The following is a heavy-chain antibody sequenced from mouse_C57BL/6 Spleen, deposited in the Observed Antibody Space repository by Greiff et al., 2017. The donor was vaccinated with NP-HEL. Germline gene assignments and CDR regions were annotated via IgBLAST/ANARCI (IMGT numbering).Heavy chain of an antibody. J-gene: IGHJ1*03. V-gene: IGHV1-15*01. Sequence: VQLQQSGAELVRPGASVTLSCKASGYTFTDYEMHWVKQTPVHGLEWIGAIDPETGGTAYNQKFKGKAILTADKSSSTAYMELRSLTSEDSAVYYCTRWDTTVNWYFDVWGTGTTVTVSS. CDR1: GYTFTDYE. CDR3: TRWDTTVNWYFDV. D-gene: IGHD1-1*01. CDR2: IDPETGGT.